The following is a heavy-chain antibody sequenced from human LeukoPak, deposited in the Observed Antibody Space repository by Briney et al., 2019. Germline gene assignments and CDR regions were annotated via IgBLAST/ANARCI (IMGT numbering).Heavy chain of an antibody. Sequence: ASVKVSCKASGYTFSSYGISWVRQAPGQGLEWMGWISGNNGNTNYAQKVQGRVTMTTDTSTSTAYMELRSLRSDDTAVYYCARATPIVGASDYWGQGTLVTVSS. J-gene: IGHJ4*02. CDR2: ISGNNGNT. CDR1: GYTFSSYG. V-gene: IGHV1-18*01. D-gene: IGHD1-26*01. CDR3: ARATPIVGASDY.